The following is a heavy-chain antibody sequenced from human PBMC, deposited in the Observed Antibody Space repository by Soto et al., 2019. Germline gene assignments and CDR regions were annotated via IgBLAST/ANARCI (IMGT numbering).Heavy chain of an antibody. CDR2: MNPNSGNT. Sequence: ASGKVSCKASGHTCTGNYMHWVRQATGQGLEWMGWMNPNSGNTGYAQKFQGRVTMTRNTSISTAYMELSSLRSEDTAVYYCAGRGSSWYEHYYYGMDVWGQGTTVTVSS. V-gene: IGHV1-8*01. CDR3: AGRGSSWYEHYYYGMDV. D-gene: IGHD6-13*01. J-gene: IGHJ6*02. CDR1: GHTCTGNY.